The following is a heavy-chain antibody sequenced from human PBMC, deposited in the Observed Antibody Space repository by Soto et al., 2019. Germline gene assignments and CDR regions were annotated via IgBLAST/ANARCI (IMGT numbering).Heavy chain of an antibody. CDR1: GFTFSSYA. CDR2: ISYDGSNK. CDR3: ARGDRVGATSIFDY. V-gene: IGHV3-30-3*01. D-gene: IGHD1-26*01. J-gene: IGHJ4*02. Sequence: PGGSLRLSCAASGFTFSSYAMHWVRQAPGKGLEWVAVISYDGSNKYYADSVKGRFTISRDNSKNTLYLQMNSLRAEDTAVYYCARGDRVGATSIFDYWGQGTLVTVSS.